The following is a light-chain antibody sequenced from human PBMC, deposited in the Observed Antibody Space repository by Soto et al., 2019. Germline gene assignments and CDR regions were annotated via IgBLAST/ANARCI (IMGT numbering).Light chain of an antibody. Sequence: ELVMTQSPATLSVAPGERATLSFRASKSVNSKLAWNQQKPGQAPRILIYGASTRATAIPARFSGSGSGTEFTIAISILQSEDFAVYYCQQYNDWPRTFGGGTKVEIK. CDR2: GAS. J-gene: IGKJ4*01. CDR1: KSVNSK. CDR3: QQYNDWPRT. V-gene: IGKV3-15*01.